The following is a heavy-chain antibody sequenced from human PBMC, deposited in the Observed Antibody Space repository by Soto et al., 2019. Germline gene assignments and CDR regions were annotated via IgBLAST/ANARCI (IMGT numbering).Heavy chain of an antibody. J-gene: IGHJ6*02. CDR3: AKDTRDIVVVPAAMMYYYGMDV. CDR1: GFTFSSYG. D-gene: IGHD2-2*01. Sequence: QVQLVESGGDVVQPGRSLRLSCAASGFTFSSYGMHWVRQAPGKGLEWVAVISYDGSNKYYADSVKGRFTISRDNSKNTLYLQMYSLRAEDTAVYYCAKDTRDIVVVPAAMMYYYGMDVWGQGTTVTVSS. CDR2: ISYDGSNK. V-gene: IGHV3-30*18.